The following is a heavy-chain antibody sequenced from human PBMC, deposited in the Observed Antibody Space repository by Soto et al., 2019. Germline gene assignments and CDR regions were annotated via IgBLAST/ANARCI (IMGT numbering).Heavy chain of an antibody. CDR2: ISYDGSNK. CDR1: GFTFSSHG. CDR3: AKDLTMIVVVPDWYFDL. V-gene: IGHV3-30*18. J-gene: IGHJ2*01. D-gene: IGHD3-22*01. Sequence: QVQLVESGGGVVQPGRSLRLSCAASGFTFSSHGMHWVSRAPGKGLEWVAVISYDGSNKYYADSVKGRFTISRDNPKNTLYLQMNSLRAEDTAVYYCAKDLTMIVVVPDWYFDLWGRGTLVTVSS.